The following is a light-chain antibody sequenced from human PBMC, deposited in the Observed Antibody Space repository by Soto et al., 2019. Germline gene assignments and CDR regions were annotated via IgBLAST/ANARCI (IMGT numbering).Light chain of an antibody. CDR1: QSVSSFY. CDR3: QQYGSWPRT. V-gene: IGKV3-20*01. Sequence: EIVLTQSPGTLSLSPGERATLSCRASQSVSSFYLAWYQQRAGQAPRLLISGASTRTTGIPDRFSGSGSGTDFTLTISRLEPEDFAVYYCQQYGSWPRTFGQGNKVEIK. J-gene: IGKJ1*01. CDR2: GAS.